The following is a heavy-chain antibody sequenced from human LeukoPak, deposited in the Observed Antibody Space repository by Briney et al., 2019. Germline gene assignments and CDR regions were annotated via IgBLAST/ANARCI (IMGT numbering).Heavy chain of an antibody. CDR2: IWYDGSNK. D-gene: IGHD3-9*01. V-gene: IGHV3-33*03. CDR1: GFTFSSYG. Sequence: PGGSLRLSCAASGFTFSSYGMHWVRQAPGKGLEWVAVIWYDGSNKYYADSVKGRFTISRDNAKNSLYLQMNSLRAEDTAVYYCARGILTGYYISHPTRGYDYWGQGTLVTVSS. CDR3: ARGILTGYYISHPTRGYDY. J-gene: IGHJ4*02.